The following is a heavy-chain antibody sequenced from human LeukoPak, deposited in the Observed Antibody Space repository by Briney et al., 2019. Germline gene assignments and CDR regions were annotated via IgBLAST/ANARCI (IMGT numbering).Heavy chain of an antibody. CDR1: GFTVSSNY. Sequence: GSLRLSCAASGFTVSSNYMNWVRQAPGKGPEWVSLIYSGDITYYADSVKGRFTISRDNSKNTLYLQMHSLRAEDTAVYYCRGDSSYWGQGTLVTVSS. V-gene: IGHV3-53*01. CDR2: IYSGDIT. CDR3: RGDSSY. J-gene: IGHJ4*02. D-gene: IGHD2-21*01.